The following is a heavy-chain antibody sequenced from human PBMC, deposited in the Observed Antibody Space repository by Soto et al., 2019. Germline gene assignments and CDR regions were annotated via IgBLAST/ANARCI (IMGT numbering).Heavy chain of an antibody. CDR2: IYHSGST. D-gene: IGHD3-10*01. J-gene: IGHJ4*02. CDR3: VSRGVIINRFDY. CDR1: SGSISSSNW. V-gene: IGHV4-4*02. Sequence: SETLSLTCAVSSGSISSSNWWSWVRQPPGKGLEWIGEIYHSGSTNYNPSLKSRVTISVDKSKNQFSLKLSSVTAADTAVYYCVSRGVIINRFDYWGQGTLVTVSS.